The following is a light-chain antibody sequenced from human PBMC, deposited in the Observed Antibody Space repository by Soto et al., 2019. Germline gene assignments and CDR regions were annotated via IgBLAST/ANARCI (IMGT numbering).Light chain of an antibody. CDR1: QSVSSN. Sequence: EIVMTQSPATLSVSPGERATLSCRASQSVSSNLAWYQQKPGQAPRLLIYGASTRATGIPARFSGSGSGTDFTLTISSMQSEDFAVYYCQQYNNVDHGTFGQGTKVEIK. V-gene: IGKV3-15*01. CDR2: GAS. CDR3: QQYNNVDHGT. J-gene: IGKJ1*01.